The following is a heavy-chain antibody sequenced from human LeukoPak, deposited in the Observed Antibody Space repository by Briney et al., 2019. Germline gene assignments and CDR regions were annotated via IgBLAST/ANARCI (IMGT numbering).Heavy chain of an antibody. CDR1: GFNFDDYG. Sequence: GGSLRLSCAASGFNFDDYGMSWVRQAPGKGLEWVSGINWNGGGTGYADSVKGRFTISRENAKNSLYLQMNSLKAEDTALYYCARGPPQTIPTSKIVVYYYPFDYWGQGTLVTVSS. CDR3: ARGPPQTIPTSKIVVYYYPFDY. V-gene: IGHV3-20*04. D-gene: IGHD3-22*01. J-gene: IGHJ4*02. CDR2: INWNGGGT.